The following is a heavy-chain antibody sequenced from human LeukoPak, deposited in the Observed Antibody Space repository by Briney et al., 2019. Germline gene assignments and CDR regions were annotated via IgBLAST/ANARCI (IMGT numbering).Heavy chain of an antibody. CDR1: GLTFSSYG. D-gene: IGHD2-2*01. CDR3: AKDPPPAVNVVVPAATDAFDI. CDR2: IRYDGSNK. J-gene: IGHJ3*02. V-gene: IGHV3-30*02. Sequence: SGGSLRLSCAASGLTFSSYGMHWVRQAPGKGLEWVAFIRYDGSNKYYAGSVKGRFTISRDNSKNTLYLQMNSLRAEDTAVYYCAKDPPPAVNVVVPAATDAFDIWGQGTMVTVSS.